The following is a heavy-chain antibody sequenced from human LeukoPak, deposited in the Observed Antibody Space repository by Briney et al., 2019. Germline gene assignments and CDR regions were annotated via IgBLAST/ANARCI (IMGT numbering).Heavy chain of an antibody. Sequence: GRSLRLSCAASGFTFNDYAMHWVRQAPGKGLEWVSGISWNSGSIGYADSVKGRFTISRDNAKNSLYLQMNSLRTEDTALYYCAKESSGWYVLDYWGQGTLVTVSS. CDR1: GFTFNDYA. D-gene: IGHD6-19*01. CDR2: ISWNSGSI. J-gene: IGHJ4*02. CDR3: AKESSGWYVLDY. V-gene: IGHV3-9*01.